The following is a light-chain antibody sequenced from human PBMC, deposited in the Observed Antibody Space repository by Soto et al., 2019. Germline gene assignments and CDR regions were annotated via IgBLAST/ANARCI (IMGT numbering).Light chain of an antibody. Sequence: QSVLTQPPSVSGSPGQSVTISCSGTIDDVTAYYRVSWYQQTPGTAPKLMIYDVSNRPSGVPDRFSGSRSGNTASLTISGLQAEDEGDYYCCSYAGRVFGGGTKLTVL. V-gene: IGLV2-18*02. CDR3: CSYAGRV. CDR1: IDDVTAYYR. J-gene: IGLJ3*02. CDR2: DVS.